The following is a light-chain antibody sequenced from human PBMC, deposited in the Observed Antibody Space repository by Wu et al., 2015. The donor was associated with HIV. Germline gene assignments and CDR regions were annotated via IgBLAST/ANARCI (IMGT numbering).Light chain of an antibody. CDR1: QSVSSSY. Sequence: EIVLTQSPGTLSLSPGERATLSCRASQSVSSSYVAWYQQKSGQAPRLFIYGASSRAAGIPDRFRGSGSGTDFTLTISRPEPEDSAVYYCQQYGSSPYTFGQGTKLXIK. V-gene: IGKV3-20*01. CDR3: QQYGSSPYT. J-gene: IGKJ2*01. CDR2: GAS.